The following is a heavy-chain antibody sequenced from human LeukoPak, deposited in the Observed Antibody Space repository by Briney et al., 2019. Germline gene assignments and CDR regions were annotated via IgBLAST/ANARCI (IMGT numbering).Heavy chain of an antibody. D-gene: IGHD2-2*02. CDR3: TTPIGGYCSSTSCYRWDFDY. CDR2: IKSKTDDGTT. CDR1: GFTFSNAW. Sequence: GGSLRLSCAASGFTFSNAWMSWVRQAPGKGLEWVGRIKSKTDDGTTDYAVPVKGRFTISRDDSKNTLYLQMNSLKTEDTAVYYCTTPIGGYCSSTSCYRWDFDYWGQGTLVTVSS. V-gene: IGHV3-15*01. J-gene: IGHJ4*02.